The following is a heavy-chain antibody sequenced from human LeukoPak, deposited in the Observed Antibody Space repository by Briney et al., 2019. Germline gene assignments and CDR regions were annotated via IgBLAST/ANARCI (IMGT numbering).Heavy chain of an antibody. CDR1: GFTFSSYE. CDR2: ISSSGSTI. CDR3: ARARYHYDNTGHSYWYFDL. D-gene: IGHD3-9*01. J-gene: IGHJ2*01. Sequence: PGGSLRLSCAASGFTFSSYEMNWVRQAPGKGLEWVSYISSSGSTIYYADSVKGRFTISRHNAKTSLYLQMNNLRADDTAVYYCARARYHYDNTGHSYWYFDLWGRGTLVTVSS. V-gene: IGHV3-48*03.